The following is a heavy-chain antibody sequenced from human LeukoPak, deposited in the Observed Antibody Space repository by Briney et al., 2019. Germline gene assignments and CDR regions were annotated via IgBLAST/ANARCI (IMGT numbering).Heavy chain of an antibody. Sequence: GGSLRLSCAASGFTFSSYGMHWVRQAPGKGLEWVAVISYDGSNKYYADSVKGRFTISRDNSKNTLYLQMNSLRAEDTAVYYCANHPREGSSWYYYYYYGVDVWGQGTTVTVSS. CDR2: ISYDGSNK. J-gene: IGHJ6*02. CDR1: GFTFSSYG. D-gene: IGHD6-13*01. CDR3: ANHPREGSSWYYYYYYGVDV. V-gene: IGHV3-30*18.